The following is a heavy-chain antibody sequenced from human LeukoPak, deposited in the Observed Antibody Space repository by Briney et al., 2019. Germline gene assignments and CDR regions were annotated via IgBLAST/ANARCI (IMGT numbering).Heavy chain of an antibody. CDR1: GFTFSSYA. CDR3: AKCRALYYYDSSGYPYYFDY. V-gene: IGHV3-23*01. CDR2: ISGSGGST. D-gene: IGHD3-22*01. Sequence: PGGSLRLSCAASGFTFSSYAMSWVRQAPGKGLEWVSAISGSGGSTYYADSVKGRFTFSRDNSKNTLYLQMNSLRAEDTAVYYCAKCRALYYYDSSGYPYYFDYWGQGTLVTVSS. J-gene: IGHJ4*02.